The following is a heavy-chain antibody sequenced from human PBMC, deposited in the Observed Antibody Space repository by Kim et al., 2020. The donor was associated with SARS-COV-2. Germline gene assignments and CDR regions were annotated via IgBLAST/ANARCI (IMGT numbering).Heavy chain of an antibody. D-gene: IGHD3-10*01. CDR1: GGSFSGYY. CDR3: ARGRGVVRGVIIGHYGMDV. CDR2: INHSGST. J-gene: IGHJ6*02. Sequence: SETLSLTCAVYGGSFSGYYWSWIRQPPGKGLEWIGEINHSGSTNYNPSLKSRVTISVDTSKNQFSLKLSSVTAADTAVYYCARGRGVVRGVIIGHYGMDVWGQGTTVTVSS. V-gene: IGHV4-34*01.